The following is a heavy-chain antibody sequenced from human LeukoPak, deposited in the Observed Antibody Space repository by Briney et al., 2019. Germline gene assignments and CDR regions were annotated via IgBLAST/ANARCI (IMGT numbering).Heavy chain of an antibody. CDR1: GSSFSDVA. CDR3: TRRDNFDT. V-gene: IGHV3-73*01. Sequence: GGSLRLSCAAAGSSFSDVAVHWVRQASGKGLEWVGRIRSKANNYATTYAVSVKGRFTISRDDSKNTTYLQMNSLKSDDTAVYYCTRRDNFDTWGQGTLVTVSS. J-gene: IGHJ5*02. D-gene: IGHD1-1*01. CDR2: IRSKANNYAT.